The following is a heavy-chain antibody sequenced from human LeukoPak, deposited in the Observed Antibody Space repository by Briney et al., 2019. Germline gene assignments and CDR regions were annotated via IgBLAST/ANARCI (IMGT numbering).Heavy chain of an antibody. D-gene: IGHD2-15*01. V-gene: IGHV3-23*01. CDR1: GFTFSSYA. CDR2: ISGSGGST. Sequence: QPGGSLRLSCAASGFTFSSYAMSWVRQAPGKGLEWVSAISGSGGSTYYADSVKGRSTISRDNSKNTLYLQMNSLRAEDTAVYYCAKDEGVVAAPPFDYYGMDVWGQGTTVTVSS. CDR3: AKDEGVVAAPPFDYYGMDV. J-gene: IGHJ6*02.